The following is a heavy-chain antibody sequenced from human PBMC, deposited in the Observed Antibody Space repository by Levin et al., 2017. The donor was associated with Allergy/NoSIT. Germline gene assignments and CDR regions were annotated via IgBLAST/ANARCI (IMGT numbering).Heavy chain of an antibody. CDR1: GGTFSSYT. CDR3: ARVAAAAGSNYYYGMDV. D-gene: IGHD6-13*01. CDR2: IIPILGIA. J-gene: IGHJ6*02. Sequence: KISCKASGGTFSSYTISWVRQAPGQGLEWMGRIIPILGIANYAQKFQGRVTITADKSTSTAYMELSSLRSEDTAVYYCARVAAAAGSNYYYGMDVWGQGTTVTVSS. V-gene: IGHV1-69*02.